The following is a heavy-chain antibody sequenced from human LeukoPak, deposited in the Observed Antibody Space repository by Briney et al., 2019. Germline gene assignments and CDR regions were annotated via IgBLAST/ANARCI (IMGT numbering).Heavy chain of an antibody. CDR1: GFTFSSNA. J-gene: IGHJ6*03. Sequence: GGSLRLSCAASGFTFSSNAMSWVRQAPGKGLEWVSTSGSTGGTYYADSVKGRFTISRDNSKNTLYLQMNSLRAGDTALYYCAKRLPYYMDVWGKGTTVTVSS. CDR3: AKRLPYYMDV. V-gene: IGHV3-23*01. CDR2: SGSTGGT. D-gene: IGHD5-18*01.